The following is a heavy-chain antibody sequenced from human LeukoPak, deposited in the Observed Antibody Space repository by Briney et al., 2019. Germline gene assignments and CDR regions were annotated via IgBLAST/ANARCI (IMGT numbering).Heavy chain of an antibody. CDR2: IYSGGST. V-gene: IGHV3-66*02. D-gene: IGHD1-1*01. Sequence: GGSLRLSCAVSGFTVSSNYMSWVRQAPGKGLEWVSVIYSGGSTDYAGFVKGRFTISRDNSKNTLYLQMNSLRPEDTAVYYCARDYWNDGYFDYWGQGTLVTVSS. J-gene: IGHJ4*02. CDR1: GFTVSSNY. CDR3: ARDYWNDGYFDY.